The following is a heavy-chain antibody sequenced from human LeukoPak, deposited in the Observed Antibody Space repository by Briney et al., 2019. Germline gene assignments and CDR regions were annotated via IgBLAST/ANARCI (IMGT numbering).Heavy chain of an antibody. Sequence: PGGSLRLSCAASGFTFNNYAMNWVRQAPGKGLEWVSLISGNCGNTYHGGSVKGRFTVSRDNSKNTLYLQMNSLRADDTAVYYCARHPVAVAGPRVYFDYWGQGTLVTVSS. V-gene: IGHV3-23*01. J-gene: IGHJ4*02. CDR2: ISGNCGNT. CDR1: GFTFNNYA. D-gene: IGHD6-19*01. CDR3: ARHPVAVAGPRVYFDY.